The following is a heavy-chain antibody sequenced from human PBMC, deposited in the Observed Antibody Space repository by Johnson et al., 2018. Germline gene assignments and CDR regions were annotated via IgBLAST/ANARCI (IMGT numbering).Heavy chain of an antibody. J-gene: IGHJ3*02. CDR2: ISYDGNTK. V-gene: IGHV3-30*18. CDR1: GFTFSSYG. CDR3: AKDQAVRHAFDI. D-gene: IGHD4-11*01. Sequence: QVQLVQSGGGVVQPGRSLRLSCAASGFTFSSYGMHWVRQAPGKGLEWVAFISYDGNTKYYADSVKGRFTISRDNSKNTVYLQMNSLSTEDTAIYSGAKDQAVRHAFDIWGHGTMVTVSS.